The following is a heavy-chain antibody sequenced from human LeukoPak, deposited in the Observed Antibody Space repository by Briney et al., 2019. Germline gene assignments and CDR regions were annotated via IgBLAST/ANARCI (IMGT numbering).Heavy chain of an antibody. CDR2: ISGSGDVT. J-gene: IGHJ4*02. V-gene: IGHV3-23*01. CDR1: GFTFSDYA. CDR3: ARDVLASSGWPTSHFDC. Sequence: GGSLRLSCAASGFTFSDYAMSWVRQAPGKGLEWVSSISGSGDVTYYADSVKGRFTISRDTSKNTLYLQMNSLRAEDTAVYYCARDVLASSGWPTSHFDCWGQGALVTVSS. D-gene: IGHD6-19*01.